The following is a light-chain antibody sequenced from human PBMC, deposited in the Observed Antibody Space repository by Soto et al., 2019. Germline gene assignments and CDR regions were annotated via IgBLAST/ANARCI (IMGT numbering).Light chain of an antibody. V-gene: IGKV1-39*01. CDR3: QQSYSTPPVT. CDR1: QSISSY. CDR2: AAS. Sequence: DIQMTQSPSSLSASVGDRVTITCRASQSISSYLNWYQQKPGKAPKLLIYAASSLQSGVPSRFSGSGSGTDFTLTISSLQPEDFATYYCQQSYSTPPVTFGGGTKVESN. J-gene: IGKJ4*01.